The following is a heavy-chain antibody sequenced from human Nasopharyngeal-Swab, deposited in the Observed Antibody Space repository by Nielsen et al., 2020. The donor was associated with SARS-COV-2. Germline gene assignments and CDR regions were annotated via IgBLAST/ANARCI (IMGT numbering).Heavy chain of an antibody. D-gene: IGHD3-10*01. V-gene: IGHV4-34*01. CDR2: INHSGST. CDR3: ASNTYYYGSGSDFPWFDP. J-gene: IGHJ5*02. CDR1: GGSFSGYY. Sequence: SETLSLTCAVYGGSFSGYYWSWIRQPPGKGLEWIGEINHSGSTNYNPSLKSRVTISVDTSKNQFSLKLSSVTAADTAVYYCASNTYYYGSGSDFPWFDPWGKGTLVTVSS.